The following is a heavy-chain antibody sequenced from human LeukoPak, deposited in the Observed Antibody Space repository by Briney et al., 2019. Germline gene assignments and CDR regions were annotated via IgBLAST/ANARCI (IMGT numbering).Heavy chain of an antibody. D-gene: IGHD1-26*01. CDR2: IYHSGST. Sequence: SETLSFTCTVSGYSISSGYYWGWIRQPPGKGLEWIGSIYHSGSTYYNPSLKSRVTISVDTSKNQFSLELSSVTAADTAVYYCARVIVGATKHIDYWGQGTLVTVSS. CDR1: GYSISSGYY. CDR3: ARVIVGATKHIDY. V-gene: IGHV4-38-2*02. J-gene: IGHJ4*02.